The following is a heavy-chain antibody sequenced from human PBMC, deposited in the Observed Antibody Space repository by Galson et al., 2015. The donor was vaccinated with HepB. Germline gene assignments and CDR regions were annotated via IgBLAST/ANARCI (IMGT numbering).Heavy chain of an antibody. D-gene: IGHD6-19*01. CDR2: IHTNTGNP. J-gene: IGHJ5*02. CDR1: GYTFNHYA. CDR3: ARETKYSSGWYGFDL. V-gene: IGHV7-4-1*02. Sequence: SVKVSCKASGYTFNHYAINWVRQAPGQGLEWIGWIHTNTGNPTYAQGFTGRFVFSLDTSVSTAYLQISSLKAEDTALYYCARETKYSSGWYGFDLWGQGTLVTVSS.